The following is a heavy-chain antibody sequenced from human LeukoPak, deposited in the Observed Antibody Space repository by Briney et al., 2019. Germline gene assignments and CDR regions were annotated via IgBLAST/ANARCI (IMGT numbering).Heavy chain of an antibody. V-gene: IGHV4-59*01. J-gene: IGHJ3*02. CDR2: IYYSGST. CDR1: GGSISSYY. D-gene: IGHD3-10*02. CDR3: ARYVGDAFDI. Sequence: SETLSLTCTVSGGSISSYYWSWIRQPPGKGLEWIGYIYYSGSTNYNPSLKSRVTISVDTSKNQFSLKLSSVTAADTAVYYCARYVGDAFDIWGQGTMVTVSS.